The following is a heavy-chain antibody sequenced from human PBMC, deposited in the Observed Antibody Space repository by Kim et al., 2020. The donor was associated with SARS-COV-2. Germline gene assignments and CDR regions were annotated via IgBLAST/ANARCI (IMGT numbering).Heavy chain of an antibody. D-gene: IGHD3-10*01. CDR3: ARDVYGSGSYYLDP. J-gene: IGHJ5*02. V-gene: IGHV3-30*07. Sequence: ADSVKGRFTISRDNSKNTLYVQMNSLRAEDTATYYCARDVYGSGSYYLDPWGQGTLVTVS.